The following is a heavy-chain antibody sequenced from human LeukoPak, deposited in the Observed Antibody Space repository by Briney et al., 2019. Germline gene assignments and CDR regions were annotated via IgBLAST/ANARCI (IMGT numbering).Heavy chain of an antibody. CDR1: GGSISSGGYY. CDR3: ASNREYSSSLTVYYFDY. V-gene: IGHV4-30-2*01. J-gene: IGHJ4*02. Sequence: KPSQTLSLTCTVSGGSISSGGYYWSWIRQPPGKGLEWIGYIYHSGSTYYNPSLKSRVTISVDRSKNQFSLKLSSVTAADTAVYYCASNREYSSSLTVYYFDYWGQGTLVTVSS. D-gene: IGHD6-6*01. CDR2: IYHSGST.